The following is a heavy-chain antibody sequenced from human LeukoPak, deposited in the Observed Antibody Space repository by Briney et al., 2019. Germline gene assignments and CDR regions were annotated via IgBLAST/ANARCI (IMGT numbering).Heavy chain of an antibody. J-gene: IGHJ4*02. V-gene: IGHV2-5*02. Sequence: ESGPTLVNPTQTLRLTCTFSGFSLSTSGVGVGWIRQPPGKALEWLALIYWDDDKRYSPSLKSRLTITKDTSKNQVVLTMTNMDPVDTATYYCAHRTTYYYDSSGYYAYYFDYWGQGTLVTVSS. CDR2: IYWDDDK. CDR1: GFSLSTSGVG. CDR3: AHRTTYYYDSSGYYAYYFDY. D-gene: IGHD3-22*01.